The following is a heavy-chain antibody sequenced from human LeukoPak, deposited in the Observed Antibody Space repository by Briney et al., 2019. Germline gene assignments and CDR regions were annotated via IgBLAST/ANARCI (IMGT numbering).Heavy chain of an antibody. CDR2: ISSSSSYI. J-gene: IGHJ4*02. CDR1: GFTFSSYS. CDR3: ARGGGVDWILYDY. D-gene: IGHD3-9*01. Sequence: GGSLRLSCAASGFTFSSYSMNWVRQAPGKGLEWVSSISSSSSYIYYADSVKGRFTISRDNAKNSLYLQMNSLRAEDTAVYYCARGGGVDWILYDYWGQGTLVTVSS. V-gene: IGHV3-21*01.